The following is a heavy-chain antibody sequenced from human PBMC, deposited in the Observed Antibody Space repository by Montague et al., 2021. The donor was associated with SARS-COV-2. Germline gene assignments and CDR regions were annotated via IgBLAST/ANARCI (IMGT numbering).Heavy chain of an antibody. J-gene: IGHJ4*02. CDR1: GYSINSNYY. V-gene: IGHV4-38-2*02. CDR2: SYHSGTT. CDR3: ARAPYYGPGKPYQFDY. Sequence: SETLSLTCTVSGYSINSNYYWGWIRQPPGKGLEWIGCSYHSGTTHYHPSLKSRVTISLDTSNNHFSLKVTSVTAADTAVYYCARAPYYGPGKPYQFDYWGRGTLVTVFS. D-gene: IGHD3-10*01.